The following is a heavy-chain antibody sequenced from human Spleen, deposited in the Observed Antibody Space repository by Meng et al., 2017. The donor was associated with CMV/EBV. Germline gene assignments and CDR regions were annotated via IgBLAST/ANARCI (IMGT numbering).Heavy chain of an antibody. CDR1: GSSITTTKC. CDR3: ARVREHTSLGNYWFDP. D-gene: IGHD3-16*01. V-gene: IGHV4-4*02. J-gene: IGHJ5*02. Sequence: GSSITTTKCWTWVRQPTGKGLEWVGEIDHSGNSNSNPSLESRLTLSLDTSKNHLSLRMTSVTAEDTAIYYCARVREHTSLGNYWFDPWGQGTLVTVSS. CDR2: IDHSGNS.